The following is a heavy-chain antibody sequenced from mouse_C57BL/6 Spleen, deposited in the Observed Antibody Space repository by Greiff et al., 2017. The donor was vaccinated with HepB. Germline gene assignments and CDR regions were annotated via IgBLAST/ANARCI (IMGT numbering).Heavy chain of an antibody. D-gene: IGHD3-2*02. CDR3: ARRGAQATFAY. CDR1: GYSFTGYY. CDR2: INPSTGGT. J-gene: IGHJ3*01. Sequence: EVQLQQSGPELVKPGASVKISCKASGYSFTGYYMNWVKQSPEKSLEWIGEINPSTGGTTYNQKFKAKATLTVDKSSSTAYMQLKSLTSEDSAVYYCARRGAQATFAYWGQGTLVTVSA. V-gene: IGHV1-42*01.